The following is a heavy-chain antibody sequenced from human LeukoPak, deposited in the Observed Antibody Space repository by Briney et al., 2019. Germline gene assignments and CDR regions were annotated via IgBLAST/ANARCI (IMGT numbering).Heavy chain of an antibody. J-gene: IGHJ4*02. D-gene: IGHD3-22*01. CDR1: GGSFSGYY. Sequence: SETLSLTCAVYGGSFSGYYWSWIRQPPGKGLEWIGEINHSGSTNYNPSLKSRVTISVDTSKNQFSLKLSSVTAADTAVYYCARRSSSGYYYKSMGPLDYWGQGTLVSVSS. CDR2: INHSGST. V-gene: IGHV4-34*01. CDR3: ARRSSSGYYYKSMGPLDY.